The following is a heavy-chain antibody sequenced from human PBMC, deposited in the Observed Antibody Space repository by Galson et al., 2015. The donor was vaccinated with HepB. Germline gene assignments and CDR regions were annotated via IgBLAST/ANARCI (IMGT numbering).Heavy chain of an antibody. J-gene: IGHJ5*02. D-gene: IGHD2-15*01. CDR1: GFTFSSYW. V-gene: IGHV3-74*01. CDR3: ARGGSIFINWFDP. Sequence: SLRLSCAASGFTFSSYWMHWVRQAPGKGLVWVSRINSDGSSTSYADSVKGRFTISRDNAKNTLYLQMNSLRAEDTAVYYCARGGSIFINWFDPWGQGTLVTVSS. CDR2: INSDGSST.